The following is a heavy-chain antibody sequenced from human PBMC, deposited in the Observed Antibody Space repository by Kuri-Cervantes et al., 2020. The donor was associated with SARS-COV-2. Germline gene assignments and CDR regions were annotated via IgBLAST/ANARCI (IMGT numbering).Heavy chain of an antibody. CDR1: GFTFSSYG. CDR2: ISNNGNNK. V-gene: IGHV3-30*19. J-gene: IGHJ6*03. D-gene: IGHD2-21*02. Sequence: GGSLRLSCAASGFTFSSYGMHWVRQAPGKGLAWVAVISNNGNNKYYADSVKGRFTISRDNSKNTLYLQMNSLRAEDTAVYFCARDMTADYFYFQYMDVWGKGTTVTVSS. CDR3: ARDMTADYFYFQYMDV.